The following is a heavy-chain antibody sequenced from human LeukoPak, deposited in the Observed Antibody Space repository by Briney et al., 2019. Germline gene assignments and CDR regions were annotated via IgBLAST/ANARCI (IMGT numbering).Heavy chain of an antibody. CDR3: ARSGAMVRGVINPYYYYYGMDV. V-gene: IGHV1-46*01. CDR2: INPSDSSA. D-gene: IGHD3-10*01. Sequence: ASVTVSCKASGYTFTSYYMHWVRQAPGQGLEGMGGINPSDSSATYAQKLQGRVTMTTDTSTSTAYMELRSLRSDDTAVYYCARSGAMVRGVINPYYYYYGMDVWGQGTTVTVSS. J-gene: IGHJ6*02. CDR1: GYTFTSYY.